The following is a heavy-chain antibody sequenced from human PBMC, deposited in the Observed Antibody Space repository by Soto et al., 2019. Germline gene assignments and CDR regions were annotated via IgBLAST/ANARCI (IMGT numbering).Heavy chain of an antibody. CDR2: ISTTGTT. CDR3: AREAGPDRWFDP. V-gene: IGHV4-4*07. CDR1: GASISSYF. J-gene: IGHJ5*02. Sequence: SETLSLTCTVSGASISSYFWTWIRQPAGKGLDWIGRISTTGTTNYNPSLKSRVTMSVDTSENHFSLNPSSVTAADTAVYYCAREAGPDRWFDPWGQGTLVTVSS. D-gene: IGHD6-19*01.